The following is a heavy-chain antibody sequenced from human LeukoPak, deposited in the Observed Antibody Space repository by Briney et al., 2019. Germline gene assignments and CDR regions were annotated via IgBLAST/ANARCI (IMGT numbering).Heavy chain of an antibody. CDR3: AKDLLGDPATIDSPFDY. CDR1: GFTFSSYA. V-gene: IGHV3-23*01. CDR2: ISGSGGST. D-gene: IGHD3-16*01. Sequence: PGGSLRLSCAASGFTFSSYAMSWVRQAPGKGLEWVSAISGSGGSTYYADSVKGRFTISRDNSKNTLYLQMNSLRAEDTAVYYCAKDLLGDPATIDSPFDYWGQGTLVTVSS. J-gene: IGHJ4*02.